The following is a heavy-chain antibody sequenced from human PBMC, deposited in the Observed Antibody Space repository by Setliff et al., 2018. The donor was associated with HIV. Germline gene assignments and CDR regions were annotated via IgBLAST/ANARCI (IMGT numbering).Heavy chain of an antibody. CDR3: ARELPDSSSWVDY. D-gene: IGHD6-13*01. CDR2: ISAYNGNT. CDR1: GYTFTNYG. J-gene: IGHJ4*02. V-gene: IGHV1-18*01. Sequence: ASVQVSRKASGYTFTNYGISWVRQAPGQGLEWMGWISAYNGNTHHAQKLRGRVTMTTDASTSTAYMELRSLRSDDTAVDYCARELPDSSSWVDYWGQGTLVTVSS.